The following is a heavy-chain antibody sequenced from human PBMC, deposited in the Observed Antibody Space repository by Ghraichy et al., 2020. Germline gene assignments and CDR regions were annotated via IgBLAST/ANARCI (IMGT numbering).Heavy chain of an antibody. CDR2: ISWNSGSI. V-gene: IGHV3-9*01. CDR1: GFTFDDYA. D-gene: IGHD3-22*01. J-gene: IGHJ2*01. CDR3: AKDGPRMIGIGSWYFDL. Sequence: SLRLSCAASGFTFDDYAMHWVRQAPGKGLEWVSGISWNSGSIGYADSVKGRFTISRDNAKNSLYLQMNSLRAEDTALYYCAKDGPRMIGIGSWYFDLWGRGTLVTVAS.